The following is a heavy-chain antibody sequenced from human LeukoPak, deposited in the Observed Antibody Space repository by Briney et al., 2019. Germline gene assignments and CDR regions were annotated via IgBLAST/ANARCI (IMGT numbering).Heavy chain of an antibody. D-gene: IGHD3-10*01. J-gene: IGHJ3*02. V-gene: IGHV3-30*02. Sequence: GGSLRLSCAASGFTFSSYGMHWVRQAPGKGLEWVAFIRYDGSNKYYADSVKGRFTISRDNSKNTLYLQMNSLRAEDTAVYYCARGSYYGSGSATDAFDIWGQGTKVTVS. CDR2: IRYDGSNK. CDR1: GFTFSSYG. CDR3: ARGSYYGSGSATDAFDI.